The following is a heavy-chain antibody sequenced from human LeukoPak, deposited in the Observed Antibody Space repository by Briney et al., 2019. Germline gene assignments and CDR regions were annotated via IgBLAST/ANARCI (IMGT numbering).Heavy chain of an antibody. CDR1: GYTFTSYY. CDR2: INPSSGST. V-gene: IGHV1-46*01. D-gene: IGHD3-10*01. CDR3: ARAGYNYDSGAKDWYFDL. Sequence: ASVKVSCTASGYTFTSYYIHWVRQAPGQGLEWMAIINPSSGSTTYAQKFQGRVTVTRDTSTSTVYMELSSLRSEDTAVYSCARAGYNYDSGAKDWYFDLWGRGTLVTVSS. J-gene: IGHJ2*01.